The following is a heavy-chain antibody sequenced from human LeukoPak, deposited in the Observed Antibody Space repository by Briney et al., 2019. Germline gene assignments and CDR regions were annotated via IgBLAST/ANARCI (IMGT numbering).Heavy chain of an antibody. CDR1: GGSISSYY. V-gene: IGHV4-4*07. CDR3: ARVMYDSSGYYYVPDAFDI. Sequence: SETLSLTCTVSGGSISSYYWSWIRQPAGKGLEWIGRIYTSGSTNYNPSLKSRVTMSVDTSKNQFSLKLSSVTAADTAVYYCARVMYDSSGYYYVPDAFDIWGQGTMVTVSS. D-gene: IGHD3-22*01. CDR2: IYTSGST. J-gene: IGHJ3*02.